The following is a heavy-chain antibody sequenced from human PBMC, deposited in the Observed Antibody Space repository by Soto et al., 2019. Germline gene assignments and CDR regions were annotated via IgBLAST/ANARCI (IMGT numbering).Heavy chain of an antibody. CDR1: GCTFSKYG. D-gene: IGHD3-22*01. V-gene: IGHV3-33*01. Sequence: QVQLVESGGGVVRPGTTLRLSCAASGCTFSKYGMHWVHQARGKEMGGVAVIWYDGSIQYYANSVKGRFTISRDNSKNTLYLQMNSLRAEDTAVYYCARDGRYYDSSGYYYEYFQHWGQGTLVTVSS. CDR3: ARDGRYYDSSGYYYEYFQH. J-gene: IGHJ1*01. CDR2: IWYDGSIQ.